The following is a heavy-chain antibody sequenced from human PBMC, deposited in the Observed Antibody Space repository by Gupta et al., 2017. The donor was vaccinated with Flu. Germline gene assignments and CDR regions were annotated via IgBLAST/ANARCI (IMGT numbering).Heavy chain of an antibody. Sequence: EVQLLESGGGLVQPGGSLRLSCAASGFTFRNFAMSWVRQAPGKGLEWVAAISVSGSSTFYADSVKGRFTISRDNSKTTLYLQMNSLRVEDTAIYYCGIRQIAMAGYYYGMDVWGQGTAVTVSS. CDR2: ISVSGSST. V-gene: IGHV3-23*01. CDR1: GFTFRNFA. D-gene: IGHD6-19*01. J-gene: IGHJ6*02. CDR3: GIRQIAMAGYYYGMDV.